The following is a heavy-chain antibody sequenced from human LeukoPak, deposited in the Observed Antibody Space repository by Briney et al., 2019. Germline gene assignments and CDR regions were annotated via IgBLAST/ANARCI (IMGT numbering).Heavy chain of an antibody. J-gene: IGHJ4*02. V-gene: IGHV4-34*01. CDR1: GGSFSGYY. CDR3: ARVKIEGDFWSGYYYITFDY. D-gene: IGHD3-3*01. CDR2: INRSGST. Sequence: PSETLSLTCAVYGGSFSGYYWSWIRQPPGKGLEWIGGINRSGSTNYNPSLKSRVTISVDTSKNQFSLKLSSVTAADTAVYYCARVKIEGDFWSGYYYITFDYWGQGTLVTVSS.